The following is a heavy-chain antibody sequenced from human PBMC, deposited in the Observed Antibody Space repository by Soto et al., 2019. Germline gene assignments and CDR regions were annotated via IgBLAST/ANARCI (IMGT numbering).Heavy chain of an antibody. V-gene: IGHV4-34*01. J-gene: IGHJ6*02. D-gene: IGHD3-10*01. CDR3: ARGTGFYGSGSYLGMDV. CDR1: GGSFSGYY. Sequence: SETLSLTCAVYGGSFSGYYWSWIRQPPGKGLEWIGEINHSGSTNYNPSLKSRVTISVDTSKNQFSLKLSSVTAADTAVYYCARGTGFYGSGSYLGMDVWGQGTTDTVSS. CDR2: INHSGST.